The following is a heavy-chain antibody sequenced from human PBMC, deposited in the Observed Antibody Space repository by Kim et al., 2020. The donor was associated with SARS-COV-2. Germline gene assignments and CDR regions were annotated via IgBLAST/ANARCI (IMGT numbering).Heavy chain of an antibody. CDR1: GGSISSSSYY. V-gene: IGHV4-39*01. D-gene: IGHD4-17*01. J-gene: IGHJ6*02. Sequence: SETLSLTCTVSGGSISSSSYYWGWIRQPPGKGLEWIGSIYYSGSTYYNPSLKSRVTISVDTSKNQFSLKLSSVTAADTAVYYCARQYPPVGRTVTTMRYYYYYGMDVWGQGTTVTVSS. CDR2: IYYSGST. CDR3: ARQYPPVGRTVTTMRYYYYYGMDV.